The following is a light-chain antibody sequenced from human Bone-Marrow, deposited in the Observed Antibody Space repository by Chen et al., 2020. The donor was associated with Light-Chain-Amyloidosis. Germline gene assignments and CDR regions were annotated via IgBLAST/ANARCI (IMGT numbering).Light chain of an antibody. J-gene: IGLJ3*02. Sequence: SYVLTQPSSVLVAPGQTATIACGGNNIGSTSVHWYQQTPGQAPLLVVYADSDRPPGFPERLCCAYSGKTAHLSIRRGEDWYGADDYCRVWERRSERPVCGGGAELSGL. V-gene: IGLV3-21*02. CDR2: ADS. CDR1: NIGSTS. CDR3: RVWERRSERPV.